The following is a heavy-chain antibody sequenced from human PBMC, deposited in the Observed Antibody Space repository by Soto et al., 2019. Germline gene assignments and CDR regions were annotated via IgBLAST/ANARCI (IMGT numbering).Heavy chain of an antibody. D-gene: IGHD2-21*02. CDR3: ARHALNHCGGDCYRPYYYYYGMAV. V-gene: IGHV5-51*01. J-gene: IGHJ6*02. CDR2: TFPVYSDT. Sequence: PGESLKISCKGSGYRFTSYWIRWVPPMPGKGLEWKGITFPVYSDTRYSPSFQGQVTISADKSISTAYLQWSSLKASDTAMYYCARHALNHCGGDCYRPYYYYYGMAVWGQGTTVTVSS. CDR1: GYRFTSYW.